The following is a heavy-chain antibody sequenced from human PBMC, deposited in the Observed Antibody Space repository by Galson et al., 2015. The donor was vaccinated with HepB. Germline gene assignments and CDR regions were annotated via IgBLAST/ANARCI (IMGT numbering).Heavy chain of an antibody. CDR1: GFSLSTSGVG. V-gene: IGHV2-5*01. D-gene: IGHD5-12*01. CDR2: IYWNDDK. CDR3: AHSQGPRRHSGYDRYYFDY. J-gene: IGHJ4*02. Sequence: PALVKPTQTLTLTCTFSGFSLSTSGVGVGWIRQPPGKALEWLALIYWNDDKRYSPSLKSRLTITKDTSKNQVVLTMTNMDPVDTATYYCAHSQGPRRHSGYDRYYFDYWGQGTLVTVSS.